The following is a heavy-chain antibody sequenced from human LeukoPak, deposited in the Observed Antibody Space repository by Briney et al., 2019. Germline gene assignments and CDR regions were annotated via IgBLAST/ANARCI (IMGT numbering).Heavy chain of an antibody. CDR3: ARESYDTLTGCYYFHY. Sequence: GGSLSLSCAASGFTFSDYYMNWIRQAPGKGLEWVSYISSTSNYRNYADSVEGRFTISRDNAKNSLYLQMNSLRAEDTAVYYCARESYDTLTGCYYFHYWGQGTLVTVSS. CDR1: GFTFSDYY. D-gene: IGHD3-9*01. V-gene: IGHV3-11*05. CDR2: ISSTSNYR. J-gene: IGHJ4*02.